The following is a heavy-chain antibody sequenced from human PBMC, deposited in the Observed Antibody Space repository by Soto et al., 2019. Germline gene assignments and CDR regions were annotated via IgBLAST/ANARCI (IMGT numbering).Heavy chain of an antibody. CDR2: IWYDGTKK. D-gene: IGHD1-1*01. CDR3: ARERNGYYLDV. CDR1: GFNLGTYG. V-gene: IGHV3-33*01. Sequence: ESVGGEVQPGGSLRLSCAASGFNLGTYGMHWVRQAPGKGLEWVTLIWYDGTKKYYADSVKGRFTISRDSSENTLYLHMDSLRAEDTAVYYCARERNGYYLDVWGKGTTVTVSS. J-gene: IGHJ6*03.